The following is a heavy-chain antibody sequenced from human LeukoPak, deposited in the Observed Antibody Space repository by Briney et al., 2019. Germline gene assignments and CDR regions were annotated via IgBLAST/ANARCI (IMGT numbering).Heavy chain of an antibody. CDR1: GYSFTSYW. V-gene: IGHV5-51*01. J-gene: IGHJ4*02. D-gene: IGHD5-12*01. Sequence: GASLKISCKGSGYSFTSYWIGWVRQMPGKGLEWLGIIYPGDSDTSYCSTFPVKVTISAAKSISTAYLQWSSMTASATAMYYCARLYSGYYFDYWGQGTLVTVSS. CDR2: IYPGDSDT. CDR3: ARLYSGYYFDY.